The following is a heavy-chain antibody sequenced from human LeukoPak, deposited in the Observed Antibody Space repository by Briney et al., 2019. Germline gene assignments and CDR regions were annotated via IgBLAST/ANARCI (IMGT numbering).Heavy chain of an antibody. CDR3: ARRGDAFDI. CDR2: IYPGDSDT. V-gene: IGHV5-51*01. J-gene: IGHJ3*02. Sequence: GESLKISCKGSGYSFTNYWIAWVRPMPGKGLEWMGVIYPGDSDTRYSPSFQGHVTISADKSISTAYLQWSSLKASDTAMYYCARRGDAFDIWGQGTMVTVSS. CDR1: GYSFTNYW. D-gene: IGHD3-16*01.